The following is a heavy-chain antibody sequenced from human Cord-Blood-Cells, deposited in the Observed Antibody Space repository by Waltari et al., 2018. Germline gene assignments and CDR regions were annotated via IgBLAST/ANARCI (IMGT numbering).Heavy chain of an antibody. D-gene: IGHD7-27*01. Sequence: QVQLVQSGAEVKKPGSSVKVSCKASGGTFSSYAISWVRQAPGQGLEWMGMSIPILGIANYAQKFQGRVTITADKSTSTAYMELSSLRSEDTAVYYCARGGEFWGFEWFDPWGQGTLVTVSS. CDR2: SIPILGIA. V-gene: IGHV1-69*09. J-gene: IGHJ5*02. CDR1: GGTFSSYA. CDR3: ARGGEFWGFEWFDP.